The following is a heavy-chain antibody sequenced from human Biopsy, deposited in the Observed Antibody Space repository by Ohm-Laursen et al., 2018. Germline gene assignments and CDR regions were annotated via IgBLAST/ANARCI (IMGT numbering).Heavy chain of an antibody. CDR2: VYYNGNT. CDR3: ARRGSGGRSFDY. V-gene: IGHV4-59*08. Sequence: GALSLTCAVTYGSISGHLWSWIRQAPGKGLEWIGYVYYNGNTNYSPPLKSRATISLDTSKDRFSLKLGSVTVADTAVFYCARRGSGGRSFDYWGQGSLVTVSS. D-gene: IGHD2-15*01. J-gene: IGHJ4*02. CDR1: YGSISGHL.